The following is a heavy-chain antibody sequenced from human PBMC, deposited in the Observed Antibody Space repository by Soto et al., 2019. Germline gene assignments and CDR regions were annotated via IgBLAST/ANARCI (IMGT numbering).Heavy chain of an antibody. CDR3: ARDQSKGYSSNWYFATSKSRVSYYFDY. J-gene: IGHJ4*02. Sequence: ASVKVSCKASGYTFTGYYMHWVRQAPGQGLEWMGWINPNSGGTNYAQKFQGWVTMTRDTSISTAYMELSRLRSDDTAVYYCARDQSKGYSSNWYFATSKSRVSYYFDYWGQGTLVTVSS. CDR1: GYTFTGYY. D-gene: IGHD6-13*01. CDR2: INPNSGGT. V-gene: IGHV1-2*04.